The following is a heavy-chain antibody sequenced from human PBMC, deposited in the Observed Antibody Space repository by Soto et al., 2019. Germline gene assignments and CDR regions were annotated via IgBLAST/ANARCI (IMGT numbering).Heavy chain of an antibody. J-gene: IGHJ6*02. CDR1: GFTFSSYA. V-gene: IGHV3-23*01. CDR2: ISGSGGST. D-gene: IGHD3-3*01. Sequence: GGSLRLSCAASGFTFSSYAMSWVRQAPGKGLEWVSGISGSGGSTYYADSVKGRFTISRDNSKNTLYLQMNSLRAEDTAVYYCAKGGRSGYPPYFYYYGMDVWGQGTTVTVSS. CDR3: AKGGRSGYPPYFYYYGMDV.